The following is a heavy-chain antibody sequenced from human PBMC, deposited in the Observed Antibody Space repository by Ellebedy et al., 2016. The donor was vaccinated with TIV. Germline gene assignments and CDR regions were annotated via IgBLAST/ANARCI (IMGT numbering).Heavy chain of an antibody. Sequence: MPSETLSLTCTVSGGSISSYYWSWIRQPPGKGLEWIGYMYHSGNTNYNPYLKSRVTISVDTSKNQFSLKLSSVTAADTAFYYCARQVLRDDYNQYNWFDPWGQGTLVTVSS. J-gene: IGHJ5*02. CDR1: GGSISSYY. D-gene: IGHD5-24*01. CDR2: MYHSGNT. CDR3: ARQVLRDDYNQYNWFDP. V-gene: IGHV4-59*08.